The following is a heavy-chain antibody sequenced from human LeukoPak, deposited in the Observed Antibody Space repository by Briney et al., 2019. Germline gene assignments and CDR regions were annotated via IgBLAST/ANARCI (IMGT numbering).Heavy chain of an antibody. CDR1: GFTFSSYA. CDR2: ISGSGGST. D-gene: IGHD3-22*01. Sequence: PGGSLRLSCAASGFTFSSYAMSWVRQAPGKGLEWVPAISGSGGSTYYADSVKGRFTISRDNSKNTPYLQMNSLRAEDTAVYYCAKDSWRRYYDRFDYWGEGTLVTVSS. CDR3: AKDSWRRYYDRFDY. V-gene: IGHV3-23*01. J-gene: IGHJ4*02.